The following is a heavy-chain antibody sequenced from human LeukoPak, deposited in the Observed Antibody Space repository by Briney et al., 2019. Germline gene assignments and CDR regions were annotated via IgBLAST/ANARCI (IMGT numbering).Heavy chain of an antibody. Sequence: GGSLRLSCSASGFIISDYAMHWVRQAPGKGLEYVSALSANGGTTYYADSVKGRFTISRDTSKNTLYLQMSSLRAEDTAMYHCVKDLYKGDSASWYFLHYWGQGTLVTVSS. CDR2: LSANGGTT. D-gene: IGHD6-13*01. CDR1: GFIISDYA. V-gene: IGHV3-64D*06. CDR3: VKDLYKGDSASWYFLHY. J-gene: IGHJ4*02.